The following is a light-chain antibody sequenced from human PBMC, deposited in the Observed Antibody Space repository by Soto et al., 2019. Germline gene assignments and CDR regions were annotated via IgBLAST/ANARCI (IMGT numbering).Light chain of an antibody. CDR2: GAS. CDR1: QSVSSN. CDR3: QQYNNWPHGT. Sequence: EIVMTQSPATLSVSPGERATLSCRASQSVSSNLAWYQQKPGQAPRLLIYGASTRANGIPARFSGSRSGTEFTLPISSLQSEEFAVYYCQQYNNWPHGTFGQGTRLEIK. J-gene: IGKJ5*01. V-gene: IGKV3-15*01.